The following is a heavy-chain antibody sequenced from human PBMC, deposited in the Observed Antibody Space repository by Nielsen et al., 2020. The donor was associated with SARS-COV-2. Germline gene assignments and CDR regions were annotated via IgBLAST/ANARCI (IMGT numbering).Heavy chain of an antibody. CDR2: TSYDGSDK. D-gene: IGHD3-16*01. Sequence: GESLKISCAASGFTFSNYVLHWVRQAPGKGLDWVAVTSYDGSDKYYGDSVKGRFTISRDNSKNTLFLHMSRLRADDTALYYCAKAGGKNAGGIIDYWGPGTLVTVSS. J-gene: IGHJ4*02. CDR3: AKAGGKNAGGIIDY. V-gene: IGHV3-30*18. CDR1: GFTFSNYV.